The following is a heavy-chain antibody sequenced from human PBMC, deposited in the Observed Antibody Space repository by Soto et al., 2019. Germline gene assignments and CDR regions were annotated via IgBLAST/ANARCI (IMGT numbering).Heavy chain of an antibody. J-gene: IGHJ5*02. CDR1: AGSISSGDYY. CDR3: ARVLRYCTSTTCYTRNWFDP. CDR2: IYYSGST. D-gene: IGHD2-2*02. Sequence: PSQTLSLTCTVSAGSISSGDYYWSWIRKPPGKGLEWIGYIYYSGSTYYNPSLKSRVTISVDTSKNQFSLKLSSVTASDTAVYSCARVLRYCTSTTCYTRNWFDPWGQGTLVIVAS. V-gene: IGHV4-30-4*01.